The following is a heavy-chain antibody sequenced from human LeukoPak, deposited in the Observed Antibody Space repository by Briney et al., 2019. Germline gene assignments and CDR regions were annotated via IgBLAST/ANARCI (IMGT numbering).Heavy chain of an antibody. CDR1: GGSISSSSYY. CDR2: IYYSGST. D-gene: IGHD2-21*01. V-gene: IGHV4-39*07. Sequence: PSETLSLTCTVSGGSISSSSYYWGWIRQPPGKGLEWIGSIYYSGSTYYNPSLKSRVTISVDTSKNQFSLKLTSVTAADTAVYFCARESGDTRTVNSFDFWGRGTLITVSS. CDR3: ARESGDTRTVNSFDF. J-gene: IGHJ4*01.